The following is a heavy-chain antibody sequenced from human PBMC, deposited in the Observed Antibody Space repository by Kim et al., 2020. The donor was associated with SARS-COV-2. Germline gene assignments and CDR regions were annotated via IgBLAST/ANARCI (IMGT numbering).Heavy chain of an antibody. V-gene: IGHV3-23*01. D-gene: IGHD3-3*01. CDR3: ACYRGNFYEWY. Sequence: AGSLRGRFTIYRDNAKNTLYLQMLSLRAEDTAVYYCACYRGNFYEWYWGQGTLVTVSS. J-gene: IGHJ4*02.